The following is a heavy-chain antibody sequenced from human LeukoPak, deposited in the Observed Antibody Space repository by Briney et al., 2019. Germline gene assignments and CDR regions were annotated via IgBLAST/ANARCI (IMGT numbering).Heavy chain of an antibody. Sequence: ASVKVSCKASGYTFTTYNIHWVRQAPGQGLEWMGWINPNSGGTNYAQKFQGRVTMTRDTSISTVYMELNRLTSDDTAVYYCATNGVLGTTSGFDYWGQGALVTVSS. D-gene: IGHD1-1*01. CDR2: INPNSGGT. CDR3: ATNGVLGTTSGFDY. V-gene: IGHV1-2*02. CDR1: GYTFTTYN. J-gene: IGHJ4*02.